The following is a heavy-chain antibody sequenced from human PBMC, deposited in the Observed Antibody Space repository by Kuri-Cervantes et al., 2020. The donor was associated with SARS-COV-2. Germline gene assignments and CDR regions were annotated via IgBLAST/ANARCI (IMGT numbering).Heavy chain of an antibody. CDR2: IYHSGST. V-gene: IGHV4-30-2*01. Sequence: LRLSCAVSGGSISSGGYSWSWIRQPPGKGLEWIGYIYHSGSTYYNSSLKSRVTISVDRSKNQFSLKLSSVTAADTAVYYCARRNSPYSSSSYYFDYWGQGTLVTVSS. J-gene: IGHJ4*02. D-gene: IGHD6-13*01. CDR3: ARRNSPYSSSSYYFDY. CDR1: GGSISSGGYS.